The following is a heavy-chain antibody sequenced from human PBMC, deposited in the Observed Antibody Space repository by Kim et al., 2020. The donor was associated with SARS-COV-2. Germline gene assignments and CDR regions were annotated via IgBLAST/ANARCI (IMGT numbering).Heavy chain of an antibody. V-gene: IGHV3-33*01. Sequence: GGSLRLSCAASGFTFSSYGMHWVRQAPGKGLEWVAVIWYDGSNKYYADSVKGRFTISRDNSKNTLYLQMNSLRAEDTAVYYCARDHMVRGVIITLRDYYYYGMDVWGQGTTVTVSS. CDR1: GFTFSSYG. CDR3: ARDHMVRGVIITLRDYYYYGMDV. J-gene: IGHJ6*02. D-gene: IGHD3-10*01. CDR2: IWYDGSNK.